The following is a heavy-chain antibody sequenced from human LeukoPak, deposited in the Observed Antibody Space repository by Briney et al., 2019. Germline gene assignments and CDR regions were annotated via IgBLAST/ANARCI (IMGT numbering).Heavy chain of an antibody. D-gene: IGHD1-1*01. Sequence: SETLSLTCTVSGGSISSSSYYWGWIRQPPGKGLEWIGSIYYSGSTYYNPSLKSRVTISVDTSKNQFSLKVSAVTAADTAVFYCARLGYHTDWNGMDSWGQGILVTVSS. J-gene: IGHJ4*02. V-gene: IGHV4-39*07. CDR3: ARLGYHTDWNGMDS. CDR1: GGSISSSSYY. CDR2: IYYSGST.